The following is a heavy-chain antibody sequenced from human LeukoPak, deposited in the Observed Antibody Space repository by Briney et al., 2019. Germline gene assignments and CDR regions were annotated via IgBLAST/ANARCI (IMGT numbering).Heavy chain of an antibody. CDR1: GFTFSSYA. J-gene: IGHJ4*02. V-gene: IGHV3-23*01. CDR3: ANDRDSSGWYHLGGYFDY. Sequence: PGGSLRLSCAASGFTFSSYAMSWVRQAPGKGLEWVSAISGSGGSTYYADSVKGRFTISRDNSKNTLYLQMNSLRAEDTAVYYCANDRDSSGWYHLGGYFDYWGQGTLVTVSS. D-gene: IGHD6-19*01. CDR2: ISGSGGST.